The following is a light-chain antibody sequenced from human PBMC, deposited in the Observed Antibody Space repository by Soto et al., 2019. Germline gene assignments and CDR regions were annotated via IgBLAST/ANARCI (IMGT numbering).Light chain of an antibody. J-gene: IGLJ2*01. CDR1: NSDVGIYDF. Sequence: QSVLTQPASVSGTPGQSITISCTGSNSDVGIYDFVSWYQHHPGRAPKLIVSEVSHRPSGVSNRFSGSKSGNTASLTISGLQSEDEADYFCNSYGGTNNYVVFGGGTKLTVL. CDR3: NSYGGTNNYVV. CDR2: EVS. V-gene: IGLV2-14*01.